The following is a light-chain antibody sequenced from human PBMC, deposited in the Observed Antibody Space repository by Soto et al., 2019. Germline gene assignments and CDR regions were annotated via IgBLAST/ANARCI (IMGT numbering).Light chain of an antibody. CDR1: QSVRNN. Sequence: EIVMTQSPATLSVSPGDRATLSCRASQSVRNNLAWYQQKPGQAPRLLIYGASTRATGIAARFSGSGSGTEFNLTINSLQSDDFAVYFCQHYHNWPPWTFGQGTKVEFK. CDR2: GAS. V-gene: IGKV3-15*01. J-gene: IGKJ1*01. CDR3: QHYHNWPPWT.